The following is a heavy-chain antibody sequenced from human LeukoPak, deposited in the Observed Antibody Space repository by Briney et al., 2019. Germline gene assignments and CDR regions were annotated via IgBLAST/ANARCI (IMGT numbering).Heavy chain of an antibody. V-gene: IGHV4-59*11. D-gene: IGHD3-10*01. Sequence: SETLSLTCSVSGGSISSHYWNWIRQSPGKGLEWIAYIYYSGSTNYNPSLKSRVTFSVDTSKNQFSLKLSSVTAADTAVYYCARWGETSALRVHAFDIWGQGTMVTVSS. CDR2: IYYSGST. CDR3: ARWGETSALRVHAFDI. CDR1: GGSISSHY. J-gene: IGHJ3*02.